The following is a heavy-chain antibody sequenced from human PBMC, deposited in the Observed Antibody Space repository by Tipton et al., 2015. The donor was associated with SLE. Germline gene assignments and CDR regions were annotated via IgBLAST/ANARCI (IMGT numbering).Heavy chain of an antibody. CDR1: GGSLSGYY. Sequence: TLSLTCAVYGGSLSGYYWSWIRQSPGKGLEWIDDINHVGRTNYNPSLRSRATISIDTSKNQFSLKLTSVTAADTAVYYCARWYNWNYKDYFDYWGQGIPVTVSS. V-gene: IGHV4-34*01. CDR2: INHVGRT. CDR3: ARWYNWNYKDYFDY. D-gene: IGHD1-7*01. J-gene: IGHJ4*02.